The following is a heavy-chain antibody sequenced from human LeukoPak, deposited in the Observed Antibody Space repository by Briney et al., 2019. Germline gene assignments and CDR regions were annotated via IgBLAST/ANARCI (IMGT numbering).Heavy chain of an antibody. CDR2: IKSKTDGGTT. CDR3: IRGDFWSGWSYYYYGMDV. D-gene: IGHD3-3*01. Sequence: PGGSLRLSCAASGFTFSNAWMSWVRQAPGKGLEWVGRIKSKTDGGTTDYAAPVKGRFTISRDDSKNTLYLQMNSLKTEDTAVYYCIRGDFWSGWSYYYYGMDVWGQGTTVTVSS. J-gene: IGHJ6*02. CDR1: GFTFSNAW. V-gene: IGHV3-15*01.